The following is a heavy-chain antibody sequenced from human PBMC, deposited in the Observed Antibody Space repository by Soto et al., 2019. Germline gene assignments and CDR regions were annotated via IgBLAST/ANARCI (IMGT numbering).Heavy chain of an antibody. CDR3: ASCSSTSSQWDYYYYGMDV. Sequence: GGSLRLSCAAPGFTFSSYRMHWVRQAPGKGLVWVSRINSDGSSTSYADSVKGRFTISRDNAKNTLYLQMNSLRAEDTAVYYCASCSSTSSQWDYYYYGMDVWGQGTTVTVSS. J-gene: IGHJ6*02. CDR2: INSDGSST. CDR1: GFTFSSYR. V-gene: IGHV3-74*01. D-gene: IGHD2-2*01.